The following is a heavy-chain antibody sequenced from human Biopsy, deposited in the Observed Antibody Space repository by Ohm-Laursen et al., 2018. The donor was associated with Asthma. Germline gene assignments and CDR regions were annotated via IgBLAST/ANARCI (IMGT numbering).Heavy chain of an antibody. CDR2: IRPGQPDI. J-gene: IGHJ3*01. V-gene: IGHV3-23*01. CDR3: VKDTLIDSKNYYTFEV. CDR1: RFTYE. D-gene: IGHD3-22*01. Sequence: SLRLSCAASRFTYEMHWVRQAPGKGLAWVGTIRPGQPDIDYEPPVRGRFFISRDDSKNTLYLDMTSLRAEDTAVYYCVKDTLIDSKNYYTFEVWGQGTMVTVSS.